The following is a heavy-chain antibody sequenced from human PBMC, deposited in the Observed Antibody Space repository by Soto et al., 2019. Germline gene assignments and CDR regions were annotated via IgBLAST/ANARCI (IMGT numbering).Heavy chain of an antibody. CDR2: IIPILGIA. Sequence: ASAKVSCKASGGTFSSYTISWVRQAPGQGLEWMGRIIPILGIANYAQKFQGRVTITADKSTSTAYMELSSLRSEDTAVYYCARGARGQLVEDYWGQGTLVTVSS. V-gene: IGHV1-69*02. D-gene: IGHD6-6*01. CDR3: ARGARGQLVEDY. J-gene: IGHJ4*02. CDR1: GGTFSSYT.